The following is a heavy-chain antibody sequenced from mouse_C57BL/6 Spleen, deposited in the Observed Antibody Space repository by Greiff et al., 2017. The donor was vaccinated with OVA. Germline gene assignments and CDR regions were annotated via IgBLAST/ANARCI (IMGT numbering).Heavy chain of an antibody. CDR2: IYPGSGST. D-gene: IGHD1-3*01. J-gene: IGHJ3*01. CDR3: ARRVGSSAWFAY. Sequence: QVQLQQSGAELVKPGASVKMSCKASGYTFTSYWITWVKQRPGQGLEWIGDIYPGSGSTNYNEKFKSKATLTVDTSSSTAYMQLSSLTSEDSAVYYCARRVGSSAWFAYWGQGTLVTVSA. CDR1: GYTFTSYW. V-gene: IGHV1-55*01.